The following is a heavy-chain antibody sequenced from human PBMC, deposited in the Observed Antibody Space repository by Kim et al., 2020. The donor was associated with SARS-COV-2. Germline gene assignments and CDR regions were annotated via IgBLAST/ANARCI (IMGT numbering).Heavy chain of an antibody. D-gene: IGHD7-27*01. CDR2: INCDGSST. Sequence: GGSLRLSCAASGFTFSSYWMHWVRQAPGKGLVWVSVINCDGSSTNYADSVKGRFTISRDNAKNTLYLQMNSLRAEDTAVYYCTGVVDLDYWGQGTRVTVSS. V-gene: IGHV3-74*01. J-gene: IGHJ4*02. CDR3: TGVVDLDY. CDR1: GFTFSSYW.